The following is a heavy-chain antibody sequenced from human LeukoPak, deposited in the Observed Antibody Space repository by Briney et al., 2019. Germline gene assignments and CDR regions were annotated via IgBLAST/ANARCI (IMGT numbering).Heavy chain of an antibody. CDR1: GGTDTSHT. Sequence: ASVKVSCKASGGTDTSHTISWVRHAPGQGLEWMGGIIPSFDIANNAQTFQDRVTITTDESTSTAYMEVSSLRSEDTAVYYCARTGGLRSVVVPTAIFDAFDIWGQGTLVTVSS. D-gene: IGHD2-2*01. CDR3: ARTGGLRSVVVPTAIFDAFDI. CDR2: IIPSFDIA. V-gene: IGHV1-69*05. J-gene: IGHJ3*02.